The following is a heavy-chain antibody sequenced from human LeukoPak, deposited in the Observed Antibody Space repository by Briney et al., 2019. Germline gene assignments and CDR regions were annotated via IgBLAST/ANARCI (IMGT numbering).Heavy chain of an antibody. J-gene: IGHJ5*02. CDR1: AGSICNSY. V-gene: IGHV4-4*08. Sequence: PSDTLSLTCAVSAGSICNSYCSWARQPPGKGLGFIGYISTGGEINHNPSLRSRAPMSINTSNNQLSLTLTSVTTADTAVYFCVRGPGRGYDLEPWGQGSLVTVSS. D-gene: IGHD3-22*01. CDR3: VRGPGRGYDLEP. CDR2: ISTGGEI.